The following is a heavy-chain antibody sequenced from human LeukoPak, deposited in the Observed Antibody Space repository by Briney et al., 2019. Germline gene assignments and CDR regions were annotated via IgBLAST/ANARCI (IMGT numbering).Heavy chain of an antibody. D-gene: IGHD4-17*01. Sequence: SETLSLTCTVSGGSITSSNYYWGWIRQPPEKGLEWIGTFYYSGSTYYSPSLKSRVTISVDTSKNQFSLKLSSVTAADTAVYYCARERAVTTYYYFDYWGQGTLVTVSS. CDR3: ARERAVTTYYYFDY. V-gene: IGHV4-39*07. J-gene: IGHJ4*02. CDR1: GGSITSSNYY. CDR2: FYYSGST.